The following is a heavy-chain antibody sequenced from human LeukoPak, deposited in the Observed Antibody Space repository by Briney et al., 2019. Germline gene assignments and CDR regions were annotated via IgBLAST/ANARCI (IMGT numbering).Heavy chain of an antibody. CDR1: GYTFTGYY. V-gene: IGHV1-2*02. D-gene: IGHD2-2*01. CDR3: ARGTRGWYQLRWFDP. CDR2: INPNSGGT. Sequence: GASVKVSCKASGYTFTGYYMHWVRQAPGQGLEWMGWINPNSGGTNYAQKFQGRVTMTRDTSIRTAYMELSRLRSDDTAVYYCARGTRGWYQLRWFDPWGQGTLVTVSS. J-gene: IGHJ5*02.